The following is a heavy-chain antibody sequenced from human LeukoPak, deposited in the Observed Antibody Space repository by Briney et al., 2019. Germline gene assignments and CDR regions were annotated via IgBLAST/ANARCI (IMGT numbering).Heavy chain of an antibody. V-gene: IGHV1-2*06. CDR1: GYTFTGYY. CDR2: INPNSGGT. J-gene: IGHJ5*02. Sequence: GASVKVSCKASGYTFTGYYMHWVRQAPGQGLEWMGRINPNSGGTNYAQKFQGRVTMTRDTSISTAYMELSRLRSDDTAVYYCARDLIYYDSSGLTWGQGTLVTVSS. D-gene: IGHD3-22*01. CDR3: ARDLIYYDSSGLT.